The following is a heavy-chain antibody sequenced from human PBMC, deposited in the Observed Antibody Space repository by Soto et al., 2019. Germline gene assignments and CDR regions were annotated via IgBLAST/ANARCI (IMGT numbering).Heavy chain of an antibody. CDR3: AIFEYQLVYLDGMDV. CDR1: GFTVSSNY. CDR2: IYSGGST. V-gene: IGHV3-66*01. D-gene: IGHD2-2*02. Sequence: GGSLRLSCAASGFTVSSNYMSWVRQAPGKGLEWVSVIYSGGSTSYAESVKGRFTISRDNSKNTLYLQMNSLRAEDTAVYYCAIFEYQLVYLDGMDVWGQGTTVTVSS. J-gene: IGHJ6*02.